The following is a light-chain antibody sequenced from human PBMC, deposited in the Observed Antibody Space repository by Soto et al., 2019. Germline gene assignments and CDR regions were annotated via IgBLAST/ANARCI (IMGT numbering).Light chain of an antibody. CDR1: QSVSSY. CDR3: QHRSNWPIT. J-gene: IGKJ5*01. V-gene: IGKV3-11*01. CDR2: DAS. Sequence: EIVLTQSPATLSLSPGERATLSCRASQSVSSYLAWYQQKPGQAPRLLIYDASNRATGLPARFSGSGSGTHFTITISSLEPVDFAVYYCQHRSNWPITFGHGTRMDI.